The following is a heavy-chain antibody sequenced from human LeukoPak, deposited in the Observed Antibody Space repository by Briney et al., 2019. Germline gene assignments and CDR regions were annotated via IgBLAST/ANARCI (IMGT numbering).Heavy chain of an antibody. CDR1: GGTISSYY. V-gene: IGHV4-59*08. CDR2: IYYSGST. J-gene: IGHJ6*02. D-gene: IGHD4-11*01. CDR3: ARHTVWAGYYYYYGMDV. Sequence: PSETLSLTCTVSGGTISSYYWSWIRQPPGKGLEWIGYIYYSGSTNYNPSLKSRVTISVDTSKNQFSLKLSFVTAADTAVYYCARHTVWAGYYYYYGMDVWGQGTTVTVSS.